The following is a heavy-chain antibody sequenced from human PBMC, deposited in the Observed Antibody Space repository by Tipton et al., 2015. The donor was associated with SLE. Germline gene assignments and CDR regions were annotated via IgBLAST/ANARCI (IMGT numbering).Heavy chain of an antibody. D-gene: IGHD3-16*01. CDR2: IYHTGST. V-gene: IGHV4-38-2*02. CDR3: ARDLYPYSANLWFDP. Sequence: TLSLTCTVSGFSISTGYYWGWIRRPPGKGLEWIGNIYHTGSTYYNPSLKSRVTISLDTSKNQFSLKLTSVTAADTAVYFCARDLYPYSANLWFDPWGPGTLVTVSS. CDR1: GFSISTGYY. J-gene: IGHJ5*02.